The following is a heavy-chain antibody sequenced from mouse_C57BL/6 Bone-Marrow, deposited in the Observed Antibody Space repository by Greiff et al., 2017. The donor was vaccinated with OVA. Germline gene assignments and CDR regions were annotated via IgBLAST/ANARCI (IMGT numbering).Heavy chain of an antibody. Sequence: VQLQQSGAELVRPGASVKLSCTASGFTFKDDYMHWVKQRPEQGLEWIGWIDPENGDTEYASKFQGKATITADTSSNTAYLQLSSLTSEDTAVYYWTPQDLTGNFDYWGRGTTLTGSS. V-gene: IGHV14-4*01. CDR2: IDPENGDT. CDR1: GFTFKDDY. D-gene: IGHD4-1*01. CDR3: TPQDLTGNFDY. J-gene: IGHJ2*01.